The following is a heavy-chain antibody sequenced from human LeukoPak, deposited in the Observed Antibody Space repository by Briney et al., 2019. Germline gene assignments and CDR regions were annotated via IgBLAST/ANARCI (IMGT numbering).Heavy chain of an antibody. Sequence: GGSLRLSCAASGFTFSSYEMNWVRQAPGKGLEWVSYISSSGSTIYYADSVKGRFSISRDNAKNSLYLQMNSLRAEDTAVYYCARGRMYRDAFDIWGQGTMVTVSS. CDR2: ISSSGSTI. V-gene: IGHV3-48*03. CDR1: GFTFSSYE. CDR3: ARGRMYRDAFDI. D-gene: IGHD2-8*01. J-gene: IGHJ3*02.